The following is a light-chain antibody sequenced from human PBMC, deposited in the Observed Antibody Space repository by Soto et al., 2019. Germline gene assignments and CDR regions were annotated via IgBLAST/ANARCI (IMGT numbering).Light chain of an antibody. Sequence: EIVMTQSPATLSVSPGERATLSCRASQSVSSNLAWYQQKPGQAPRLLIYGACTRATGFPARFSGSGSGTEFTLTISSMQSEDFAVYYCQQYKNWPLTFGGGTKVEIK. V-gene: IGKV3-15*01. J-gene: IGKJ4*01. CDR3: QQYKNWPLT. CDR1: QSVSSN. CDR2: GAC.